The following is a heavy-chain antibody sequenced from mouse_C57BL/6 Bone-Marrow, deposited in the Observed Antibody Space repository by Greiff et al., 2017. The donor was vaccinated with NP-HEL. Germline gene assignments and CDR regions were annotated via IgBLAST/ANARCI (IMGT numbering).Heavy chain of an antibody. CDR3: ARRLYWYFDV. Sequence: VQLQQSGAELARPGASVKLSCKASGYTFTSYGISWVKQRTGQGLEWIGEIYPRSGNTYYNEKFKGKATLTADKSTSTAYMELRSLTSEDSAVYFCARRLYWYFDVWGTGTTVTVAS. J-gene: IGHJ1*03. CDR1: GYTFTSYG. CDR2: IYPRSGNT. V-gene: IGHV1-81*01.